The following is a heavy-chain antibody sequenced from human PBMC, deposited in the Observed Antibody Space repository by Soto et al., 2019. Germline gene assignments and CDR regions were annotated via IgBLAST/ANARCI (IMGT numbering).Heavy chain of an antibody. CDR2: ISGYNGNT. CDR3: AREGPAPYYYYGMEV. V-gene: IGHV1-18*01. Sequence: QVQLVQSRGEVKKPGASVKVSCKTSGYSFTTYGISWVRQAPGQGLEWMGWISGYNGNTNYAQKLQGRVTMTTDTSKSTAYMELRSLRSDDTAVYYCAREGPAPYYYYGMEVWGQGSTVTVSS. J-gene: IGHJ6*02. CDR1: GYSFTTYG.